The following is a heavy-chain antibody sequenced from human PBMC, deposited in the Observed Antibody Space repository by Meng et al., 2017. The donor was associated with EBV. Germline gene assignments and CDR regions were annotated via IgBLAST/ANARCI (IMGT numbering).Heavy chain of an antibody. V-gene: IGHV1-3*01. CDR2: INVGVGYT. CDR1: GYAFTSYI. J-gene: IGHJ4*02. CDR3: VRGPPVGVPGPGDY. D-gene: IGHD2-21*01. Sequence: QVQRVQSGAGVKNPGASVKVSCKASGYAFTSYILHWVRQAPGQRLEWMGWINVGVGYTKYSQKFQGRVTISSDTSATTGYMELSSLRSEDTAVYYCVRGPPVGVPGPGDYWGQGTLVTVSS.